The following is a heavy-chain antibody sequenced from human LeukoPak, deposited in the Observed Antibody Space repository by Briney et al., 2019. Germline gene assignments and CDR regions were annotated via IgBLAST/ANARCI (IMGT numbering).Heavy chain of an antibody. V-gene: IGHV1-18*01. D-gene: IGHD3-22*01. CDR1: GYTYSSYG. CDR3: ARSYDSSGYIDY. J-gene: IGHJ4*02. Sequence: ASVKVSCKASGYTYSSYGISWVRQTPGQGLEWMGWISAYNGDTHYAQKFQGRVTMTTETSTSTAYMELRSLRSDDTAVYYCARSYDSSGYIDYWGQGTLVTVSS. CDR2: ISAYNGDT.